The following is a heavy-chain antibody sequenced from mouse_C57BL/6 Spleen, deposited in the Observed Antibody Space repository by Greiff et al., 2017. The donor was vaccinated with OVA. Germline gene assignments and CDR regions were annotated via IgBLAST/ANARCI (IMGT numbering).Heavy chain of an antibody. D-gene: IGHD1-1*01. CDR2: IDPENGDT. CDR1: GFNIKDDY. CDR3: TRPGSSHYYAMDY. Sequence: EVQLQQSGAELVRPGASVKLSCTASGFNIKDDYMHWVKQRPEQGLEWIGWIDPENGDTEYASKFQGKATITADTSSNTAYLQLSSLTSEDTAVYYCTRPGSSHYYAMDYWGQGTSVTVSS. J-gene: IGHJ4*01. V-gene: IGHV14-4*01.